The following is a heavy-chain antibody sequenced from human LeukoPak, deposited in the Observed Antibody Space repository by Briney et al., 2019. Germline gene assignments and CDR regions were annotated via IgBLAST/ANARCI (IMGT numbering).Heavy chain of an antibody. Sequence: GESLKISCKGSGYSFSSNWIGWVRQMPGKGLEWMGIIYPGDSDTRYSPSFQGQVTISADKSISTAFLQWSSLKASDTAMYYCLAYYYDSSGSHFDYWGQGTLVTVSS. J-gene: IGHJ4*02. D-gene: IGHD3-22*01. CDR2: IYPGDSDT. CDR1: GYSFSSNW. CDR3: LAYYYDSSGSHFDY. V-gene: IGHV5-51*01.